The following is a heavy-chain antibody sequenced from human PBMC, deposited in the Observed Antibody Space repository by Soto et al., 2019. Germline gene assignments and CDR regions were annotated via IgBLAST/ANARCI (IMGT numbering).Heavy chain of an antibody. Sequence: QVQLVESGGGVVQPGRSLRLSCAASGFTFSSYAMHWVRQAPGKGLGWVAVISFDGSNKYYADSVKDRFTISRDNSKNTLYVQMNSLRAEDTAVYYCGRDRRFGNGYNLGFDAWGQGTLVTVSS. D-gene: IGHD5-12*01. CDR1: GFTFSSYA. CDR3: GRDRRFGNGYNLGFDA. CDR2: ISFDGSNK. V-gene: IGHV3-30-3*01. J-gene: IGHJ5*02.